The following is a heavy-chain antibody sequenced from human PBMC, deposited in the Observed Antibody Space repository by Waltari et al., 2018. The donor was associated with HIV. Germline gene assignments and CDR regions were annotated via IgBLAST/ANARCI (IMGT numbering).Heavy chain of an antibody. J-gene: IGHJ4*02. Sequence: GRSLRLSCAASGFTFRNYAMHWVRQAPGKGLEWVAVISYDGNEKYYADSVKGRFTISRGNSRNTLFLQMNSLRAEDTAVYYCARGRGGPDYWGQGTLVTVSS. V-gene: IGHV3-30*01. CDR2: ISYDGNEK. D-gene: IGHD3-10*01. CDR3: ARGRGGPDY. CDR1: GFTFRNYA.